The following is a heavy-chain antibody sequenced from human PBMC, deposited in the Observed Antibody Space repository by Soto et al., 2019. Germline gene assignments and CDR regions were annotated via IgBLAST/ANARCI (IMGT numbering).Heavy chain of an antibody. J-gene: IGHJ2*01. CDR1: GFTFSSYG. D-gene: IGHD4-17*01. Sequence: GSLRLSCAASGFTFSSYGMHWVRQAPGKGLEWVAVISYDGSNKYYADSVKGRFTISRDNSKNTLYLQMNSLRAEDTAVYYCAKDFDYGDNWYFDLWGRGTLVTVSS. V-gene: IGHV3-30*18. CDR3: AKDFDYGDNWYFDL. CDR2: ISYDGSNK.